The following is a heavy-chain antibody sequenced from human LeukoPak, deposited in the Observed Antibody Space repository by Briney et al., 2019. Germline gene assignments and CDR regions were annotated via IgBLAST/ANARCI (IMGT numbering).Heavy chain of an antibody. V-gene: IGHV4-4*07. CDR2: IYTSGST. Sequence: SETLSLTCTVSGGSISSYYWSWIRQPAGKGLEWIGRIYTSGSTNYNPSLKSRVTMSVDTSKNQFSLKLTSVTAADTAVYYCARVSVVVTAFDIWGQGTMVTVSS. D-gene: IGHD2-15*01. CDR3: ARVSVVVTAFDI. CDR1: GGSISSYY. J-gene: IGHJ3*02.